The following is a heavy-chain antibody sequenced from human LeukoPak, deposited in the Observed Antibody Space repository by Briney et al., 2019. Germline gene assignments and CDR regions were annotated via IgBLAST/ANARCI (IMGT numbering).Heavy chain of an antibody. CDR1: GGSFSGYY. V-gene: IGHV4-34*01. J-gene: IGHJ5*02. CDR3: ARTYIVVVVAATPAWFDP. D-gene: IGHD2-15*01. CDR2: INHRGST. Sequence: SETLSLTCAVYGGSFSGYYWSWIRQPPGKGLEWIGEINHRGSTNYNPSLKSRVTISVDTSKNQFSLKLSSVTAADTAVYYCARTYIVVVVAATPAWFDPWGQGTLVTVSS.